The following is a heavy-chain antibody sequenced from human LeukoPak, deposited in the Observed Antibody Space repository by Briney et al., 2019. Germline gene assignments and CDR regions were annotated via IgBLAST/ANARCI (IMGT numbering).Heavy chain of an antibody. V-gene: IGHV4-31*03. Sequence: KTSQTLSLTCTVSGGSISSGGHYWSWIRQHPGKGLEWIGYIYYSGSTYYNPSLKSRVTISVDTSKNQFSLKLSSVTAADTAVYYCARDYYDILTGYHDAFDIWGQGTMATVSS. J-gene: IGHJ3*02. CDR1: GGSISSGGHY. CDR3: ARDYYDILTGYHDAFDI. CDR2: IYYSGST. D-gene: IGHD3-9*01.